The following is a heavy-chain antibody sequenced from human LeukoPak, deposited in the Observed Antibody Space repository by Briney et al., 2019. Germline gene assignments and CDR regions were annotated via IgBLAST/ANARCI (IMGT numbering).Heavy chain of an antibody. CDR1: GFTLRSYW. D-gene: IGHD6-19*01. CDR3: AREEPVAATLGVL. V-gene: IGHV3-7*04. Sequence: PGGSLRLSCAASGFTLRSYWMSWVRQAPGKGLEWVANIKKDGSETYYVDSVKGRFTISRDNAKNFLYLQMNSLRAEDTAVYYCAREEPVAATLGVLWGHGTLVTVSS. J-gene: IGHJ4*01. CDR2: IKKDGSET.